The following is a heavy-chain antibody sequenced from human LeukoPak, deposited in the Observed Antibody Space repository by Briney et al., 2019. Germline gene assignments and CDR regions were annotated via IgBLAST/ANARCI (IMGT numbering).Heavy chain of an antibody. V-gene: IGHV1-69*13. CDR1: GGTFSSYA. Sequence: GASVKVSCKASGGTFSSYAISWVRQAPGQGLEWMGGIIPIFGTANYAQKFQGRVTITADESTSTAYMELSSLRSEDTAVYYCATGVVVVAARRGNDYWGQGTLVTVSS. J-gene: IGHJ4*02. CDR2: IIPIFGTA. CDR3: ATGVVVVAARRGNDY. D-gene: IGHD2-15*01.